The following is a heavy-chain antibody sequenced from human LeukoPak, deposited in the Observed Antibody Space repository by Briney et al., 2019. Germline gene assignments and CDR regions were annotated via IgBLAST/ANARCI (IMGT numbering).Heavy chain of an antibody. J-gene: IGHJ4*02. V-gene: IGHV4-30-4*02. CDR1: GGSISSGDYY. CDR2: IYYSGST. Sequence: PSETLSLTCTVSGGSISSGDYYWSWIRQPPGKGLEWIGYIYYSGSTNYNPSLKSRVTISVDTSKDQFSLKLSSVTAADTAVYYCARLSRVCSGGSCYSFDYWGQGTLVTVSS. CDR3: ARLSRVCSGGSCYSFDY. D-gene: IGHD2-15*01.